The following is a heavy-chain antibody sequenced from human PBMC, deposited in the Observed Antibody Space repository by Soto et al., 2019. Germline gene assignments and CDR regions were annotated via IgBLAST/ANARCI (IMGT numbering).Heavy chain of an antibody. Sequence: QVQLVESGGGVVQPGRSLRLSCAASGFIFSSFAMHWVRQAPGKGLEWVALISYSGDNEYYADSVKGRFTISRDNSMNTLYLQMNSLRAEDTAVYYWARDRGYDSSGYYFMWGQGTLVTVSS. CDR3: ARDRGYDSSGYYFM. CDR2: ISYSGDNE. D-gene: IGHD3-22*01. J-gene: IGHJ4*02. CDR1: GFIFSSFA. V-gene: IGHV3-30-3*01.